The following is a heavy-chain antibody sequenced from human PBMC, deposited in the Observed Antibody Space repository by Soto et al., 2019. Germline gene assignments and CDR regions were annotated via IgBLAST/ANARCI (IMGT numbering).Heavy chain of an antibody. Sequence: EVQLLESGGGLVQPGGSLRLSCAASGFTFSSYAMSWVRQAPGKGLEWVSAISGSGGSTYYADSVKGRFTISRDNSKNTLKLQMNSQRAEDTAVYYCAKFRADHYDSSGYYYYFDYWGQGTLVTVSS. CDR1: GFTFSSYA. J-gene: IGHJ4*02. CDR3: AKFRADHYDSSGYYYYFDY. CDR2: ISGSGGST. V-gene: IGHV3-23*01. D-gene: IGHD3-22*01.